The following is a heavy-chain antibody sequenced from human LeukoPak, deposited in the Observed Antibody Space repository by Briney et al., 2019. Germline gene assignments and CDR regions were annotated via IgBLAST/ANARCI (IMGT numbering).Heavy chain of an antibody. J-gene: IGHJ3*02. CDR3: ARDPSYDFWSGYYIPDAFDI. CDR1: GGSFSGYY. CDR2: INHSGST. V-gene: IGHV4-34*01. Sequence: PSETLSLTCAVYGGSFSGYYWSWIRQPPGKGLEWIGEINHSGSTNYNPSLKSRVTISVDTSKNQFSLKLSSVTAADTAVYYCARDPSYDFWSGYYIPDAFDIWGQGTMVTVSS. D-gene: IGHD3-3*01.